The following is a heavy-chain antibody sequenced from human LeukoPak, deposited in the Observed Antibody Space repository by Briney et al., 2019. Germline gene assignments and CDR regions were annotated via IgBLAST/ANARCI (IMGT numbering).Heavy chain of an antibody. J-gene: IGHJ4*02. CDR1: GYSISSGYY. D-gene: IGHD2-2*01. CDR2: IYHSGST. CDR3: ARLFEPPMIVVVPAAPDY. V-gene: IGHV4-38-2*01. Sequence: SETLSLTCAVSGYSISSGYYRGWIRQPPGKGLEWIGSIYHSGSTYYNPSLKSRVTISVDTSKNQFSLKLSSVTAADTAVYYCARLFEPPMIVVVPAAPDYWGQGTLVTVSS.